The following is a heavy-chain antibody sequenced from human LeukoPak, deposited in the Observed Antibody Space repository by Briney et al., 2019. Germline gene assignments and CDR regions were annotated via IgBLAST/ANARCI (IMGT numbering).Heavy chain of an antibody. CDR3: ARDGVNRNVAAFDI. J-gene: IGHJ3*02. CDR1: GGSISSGGYY. V-gene: IGHV4-30-2*01. Sequence: SETLTLTCTVSGGSISSGGYYWSWIRQPPGKGLEWIGYIYHSGSTYYNPSLKSRVTISVDRSKNQFSLKLSSVTAADTAVYYCARDGVNRNVAAFDIWGQGTMVTVSS. D-gene: IGHD1-1*01. CDR2: IYHSGST.